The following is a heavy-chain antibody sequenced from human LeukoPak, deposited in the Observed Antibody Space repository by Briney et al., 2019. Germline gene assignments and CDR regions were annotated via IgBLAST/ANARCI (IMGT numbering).Heavy chain of an antibody. Sequence: GASVKVSCEASGYTFTSYGISWVRQAPGQGLEWMGWISAYSGNTDYAQKFQGRVTMTTDTSTNTAYMDLRSLRSDDTAVYYCARLRLGELSLGFDPWGQGTLVTVSS. CDR1: GYTFTSYG. J-gene: IGHJ5*02. CDR2: ISAYSGNT. V-gene: IGHV1-18*01. D-gene: IGHD3-16*02. CDR3: ARLRLGELSLGFDP.